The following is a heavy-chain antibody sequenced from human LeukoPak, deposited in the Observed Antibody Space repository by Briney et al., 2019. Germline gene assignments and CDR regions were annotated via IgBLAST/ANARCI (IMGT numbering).Heavy chain of an antibody. J-gene: IGHJ4*02. V-gene: IGHV4-39*01. CDR1: GGSISSSSYY. CDR2: IYYSGST. CDR3: ASDIIVGATFDY. D-gene: IGHD1-26*01. Sequence: SETLSLTCTVSGGSISSSSYYWGWIRQPPGKGLEWIGSIYYSGSTYYNPSLKSRVTISVDTSKNQFSLKLSSVTAADTAVYYCASDIIVGATFDYWGQGTLVTVSS.